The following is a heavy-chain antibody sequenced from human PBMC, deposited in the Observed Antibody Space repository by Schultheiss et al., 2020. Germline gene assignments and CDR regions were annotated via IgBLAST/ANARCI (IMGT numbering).Heavy chain of an antibody. D-gene: IGHD3-22*01. CDR1: GYSFTSYW. CDR3: ARRTVVMGEGEFDP. J-gene: IGHJ5*02. V-gene: IGHV5-51*01. Sequence: KVSCKGSGYSFTSYWIGWVRQMPGKGLEWMGIIYPGDSDTRYSPSFQGQVTISADKSISTAYLQWSSLKASDTAMYYCARRTVVMGEGEFDPWGQGTLVTVSS. CDR2: IYPGDSDT.